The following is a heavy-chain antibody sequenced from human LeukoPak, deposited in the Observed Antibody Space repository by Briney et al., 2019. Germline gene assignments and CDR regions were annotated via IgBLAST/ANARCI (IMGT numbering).Heavy chain of an antibody. CDR1: GYTLTELS. D-gene: IGHD3-10*01. J-gene: IGHJ4*02. CDR2: FDPEDGET. V-gene: IGHV1-24*01. CDR3: ATVGENYYGSGSLRAFDY. Sequence: ASVKVSCKVSGYTLTELSMHWVRQAPGKGLEWMGGFDPEDGETIYAQKFQGRVTMTEDTSTDTAYMELSSLRSEDTAAYYCATVGENYYGSGSLRAFDYWGQGTLVTVSS.